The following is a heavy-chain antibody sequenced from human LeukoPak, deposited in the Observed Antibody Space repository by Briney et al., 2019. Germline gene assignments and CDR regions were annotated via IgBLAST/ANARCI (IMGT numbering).Heavy chain of an antibody. J-gene: IGHJ4*02. V-gene: IGHV3-23*01. CDR1: GFTFSSYA. CDR2: TRGSGGST. CDR3: ARAYYYDSSSYYSDYFDC. Sequence: GGSLRLSCAASGFTFSSYAMSWVRQAPGKGLEWVSATRGSGGSTYYADSVRGRFTISRDNSKNTLYLQMNSLRAEDTAVYYCARAYYYDSSSYYSDYFDCWGQGTLVTVSS. D-gene: IGHD3-22*01.